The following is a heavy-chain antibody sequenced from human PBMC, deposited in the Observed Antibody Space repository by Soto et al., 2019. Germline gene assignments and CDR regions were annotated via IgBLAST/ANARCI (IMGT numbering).Heavy chain of an antibody. Sequence: GGSLRLSCAASGFSFSTYWMSWVRQAPGEGLEWVANIKQDGSEKYYVKSVEGRFTVSRDNAKNSLYLQTNSLRTDDTAVYYCAPTAGGFFDNWAQGTPVTVSS. CDR1: GFSFSTYW. V-gene: IGHV3-7*05. J-gene: IGHJ4*02. CDR2: IKQDGSEK. D-gene: IGHD1-1*01. CDR3: APTAGGFFDN.